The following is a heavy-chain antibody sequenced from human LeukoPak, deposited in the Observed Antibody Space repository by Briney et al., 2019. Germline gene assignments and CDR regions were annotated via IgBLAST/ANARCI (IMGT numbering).Heavy chain of an antibody. J-gene: IGHJ4*02. Sequence: SETLSLTCAVYGGSFSDYYWSWIRQPPGKGLEWIGEINHSGSTKYNPTLKSRVTISVDTSKNQLSLKLSSVTAADTAVYYCARSSDILTGYSPYYFDYWGQGTLVTVFS. CDR3: ARSSDILTGYSPYYFDY. D-gene: IGHD3-9*01. CDR1: GGSFSDYY. CDR2: INHSGST. V-gene: IGHV4-34*01.